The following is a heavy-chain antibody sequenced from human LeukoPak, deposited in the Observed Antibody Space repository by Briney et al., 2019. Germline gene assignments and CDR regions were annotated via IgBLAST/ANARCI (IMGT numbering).Heavy chain of an antibody. J-gene: IGHJ3*02. D-gene: IGHD3-10*01. CDR3: ATNGGGTYYGAFDI. CDR2: IYYSGST. Sequence: SETLSLTCTVSGGSISSYYWSWIRQPPGKGLEWIGYIYYSGSTNYNPSLKSRVTISPGTSKNQFSLKLISVTAADTAVYYCATNGGGTYYGAFDIWGQGTMVTVSS. V-gene: IGHV4-59*01. CDR1: GGSISSYY.